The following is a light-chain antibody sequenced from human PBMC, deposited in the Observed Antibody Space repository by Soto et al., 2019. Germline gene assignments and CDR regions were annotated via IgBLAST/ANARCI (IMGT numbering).Light chain of an antibody. CDR1: SSDIGNYNY. J-gene: IGLJ1*01. CDR3: SSYTTVNTLVS. V-gene: IGLV2-14*01. CDR2: EVN. Sequence: QSVLTQPASVSGSPGQSITISCTGTSSDIGNYNYVSWYQQHPGKAPKLIIYEVNNRPSGVSNRFSGSKSDNTASLTISGLQAEDEAVYYCSSYTTVNTLVSFGTGTKLTVL.